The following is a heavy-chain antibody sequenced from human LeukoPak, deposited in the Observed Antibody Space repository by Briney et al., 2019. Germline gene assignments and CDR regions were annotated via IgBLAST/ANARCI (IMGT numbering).Heavy chain of an antibody. CDR1: GFTFSSYA. CDR2: ISGSGGST. V-gene: IGHV3-23*01. CDR3: AKSDDSSGYYYGIVY. Sequence: GGSLRLSCAVSGFTFSSYAMNWVRQAPGKGLEWVSAISGSGGSTYYADSVKGRFTISRDNSKNTLYLQMNSLRAEDTAVYNCAKSDDSSGYYYGIVYWGQGTLVTVSS. D-gene: IGHD3-22*01. J-gene: IGHJ4*02.